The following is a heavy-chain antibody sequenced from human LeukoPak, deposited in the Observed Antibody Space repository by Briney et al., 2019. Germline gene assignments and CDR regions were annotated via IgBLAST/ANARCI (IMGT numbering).Heavy chain of an antibody. D-gene: IGHD3-10*01. CDR3: AASGSYYKGAFDI. J-gene: IGHJ3*02. V-gene: IGHV3-7*03. CDR2: IKQDGSEK. Sequence: GGSLRLSCAASGFTFSSYWMSWVRQAPGKGLEWVANIKQDGSEKYYVDSVKGRFTISRDNAKNSLYLQMNSLRAEDTAVYYCAASGSYYKGAFDIWGQGTMVTVSS. CDR1: GFTFSSYW.